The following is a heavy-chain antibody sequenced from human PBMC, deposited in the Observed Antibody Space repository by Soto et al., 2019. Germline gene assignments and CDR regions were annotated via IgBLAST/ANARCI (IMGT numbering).Heavy chain of an antibody. CDR2: ISYDGSNK. D-gene: IGHD6-6*01. CDR1: GFTFISYA. J-gene: IGHJ6*02. CDR3: ARDRGSSSVAGYYYYYGMDV. Sequence: PGGSLRLSCAASGFTFISYAMHWVRQAPGKGLEWVAVISYDGSNKYYADSVKGRFTISRDNSKNTLYLQMNSLRAEDTAVYYCARDRGSSSVAGYYYYYGMDVWGQGTTVTVSS. V-gene: IGHV3-30-3*01.